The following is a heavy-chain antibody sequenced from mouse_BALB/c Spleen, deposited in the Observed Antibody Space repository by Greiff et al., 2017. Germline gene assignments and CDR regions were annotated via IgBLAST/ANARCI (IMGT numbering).Heavy chain of an antibody. CDR1: GYTFTSYN. CDR2: IYPGNGDT. D-gene: IGHD3-3*01. J-gene: IGHJ4*01. V-gene: IGHV1-12*01. CDR3: ARGDAFYAMDY. Sequence: QVQLQQPGAELVKPGASVKMSCKASGYTFTSYNMHWVKQTPGQGLEWIGAIYPGNGDTSYNQKFKGKATLTADKSSSTAYMQLSSLTSEDSAVYYCARGDAFYAMDYWGQGTSVTVSS.